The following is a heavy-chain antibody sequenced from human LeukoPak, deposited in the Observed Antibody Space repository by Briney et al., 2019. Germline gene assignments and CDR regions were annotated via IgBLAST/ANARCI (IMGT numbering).Heavy chain of an antibody. D-gene: IGHD3-10*01. CDR1: GFTFNKYG. Sequence: PGGSLRLSCVASGFTFNKYGVHWVRQAPGKGLEWVAVIWYDGSYEYFADSVKGRLAISRDNDKNTVTQQMNSLRVEDTAVYYCARDGSGLAVRGWFDFWGQGTLVTVSS. V-gene: IGHV3-33*01. J-gene: IGHJ5*01. CDR2: IWYDGSYE. CDR3: ARDGSGLAVRGWFDF.